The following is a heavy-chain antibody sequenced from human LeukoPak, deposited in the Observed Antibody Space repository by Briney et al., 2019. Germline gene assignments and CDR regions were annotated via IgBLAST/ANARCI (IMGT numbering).Heavy chain of an antibody. J-gene: IGHJ4*02. CDR2: ICGSGGST. Sequence: GGSLRLSCAASGFTFSSYAMSWVRQAPGKGLEWVSAICGSGGSTYYADSVKGRFTISRDNSKNTLYLQMNSLRAEDTAVYYCAVENSVVVVPAGEIDYWGQGTLVTVSS. CDR3: AVENSVVVVPAGEIDY. D-gene: IGHD2-2*01. CDR1: GFTFSSYA. V-gene: IGHV3-23*01.